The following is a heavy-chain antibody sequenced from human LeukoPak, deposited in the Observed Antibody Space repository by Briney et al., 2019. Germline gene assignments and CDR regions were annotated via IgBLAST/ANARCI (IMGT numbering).Heavy chain of an antibody. D-gene: IGHD3-10*01. V-gene: IGHV3-33*01. J-gene: IGHJ6*02. CDR1: GFTFSSYG. CDR2: IWYDGSNK. Sequence: GGSLRLSCAASGFTFSSYGMHWVRQAPGKGLEWVAVIWYDGSNKYYADSVKGRFTISRDNSKNTLYLQMNSLRAEDTAVYYCARALWSGPVYYGMDVWGQGTTVTVSS. CDR3: ARALWSGPVYYGMDV.